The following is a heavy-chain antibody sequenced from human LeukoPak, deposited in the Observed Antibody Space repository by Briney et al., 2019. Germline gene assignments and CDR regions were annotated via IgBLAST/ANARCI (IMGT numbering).Heavy chain of an antibody. D-gene: IGHD6-13*01. Sequence: ASVKVSCKASGYTFTSYYMHWVRQAPGQGLEWMGIINPSGGSTSHAQKFQGRVTMTRDTSTSAVYMELSSLRSEDTAVYYCARAAAGYFYAFDIWGQGTMVTVSS. CDR3: ARAAAGYFYAFDI. J-gene: IGHJ3*02. CDR1: GYTFTSYY. CDR2: INPSGGST. V-gene: IGHV1-46*03.